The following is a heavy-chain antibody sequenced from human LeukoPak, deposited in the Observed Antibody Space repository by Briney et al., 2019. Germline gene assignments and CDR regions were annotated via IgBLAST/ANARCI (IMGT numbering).Heavy chain of an antibody. J-gene: IGHJ4*02. CDR3: ARDRGQWLVREFDY. Sequence: GGSLRFSCAVSGFTVTNDYMNWVRQAPGKGMEWVSIIYSGGSTYYADSVKGRFTISRESSNNTLYLQMNSLRAEDTAVYYCARDRGQWLVREFDYWGQGTLVTVSS. V-gene: IGHV3-66*01. D-gene: IGHD6-19*01. CDR2: IYSGGST. CDR1: GFTVTNDY.